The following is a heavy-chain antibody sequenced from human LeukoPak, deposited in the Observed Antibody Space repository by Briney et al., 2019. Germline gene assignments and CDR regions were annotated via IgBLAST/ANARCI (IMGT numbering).Heavy chain of an antibody. CDR1: GFTFSDYG. D-gene: IGHD3-10*01. V-gene: IGHV3-33*01. CDR3: ARDKLTGNAFDI. J-gene: IGHJ3*02. CDR2: IWYDGSNK. Sequence: GGSLRLSCAASGFTFSDYGMHWVRQAPGKGLEWVTIIWYDGSNKYYADSVKGRFTISRDNSKNTLFLQMNSLRAEDTAVYYCARDKLTGNAFDIWGQGTMVTVSS.